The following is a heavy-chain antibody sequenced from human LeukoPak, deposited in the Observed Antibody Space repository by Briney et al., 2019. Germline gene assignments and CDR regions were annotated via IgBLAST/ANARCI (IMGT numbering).Heavy chain of an antibody. Sequence: SVKVSCKASGGTFSSQAFSWVRQAPGKGLEWMGRIIVLLNLRSSAQKFQGRATISADKSTSTIYMELSGLRFDDTAVYFCAREDTYYEHGWGTFRYIDSWGQGTLVTVSS. D-gene: IGHD3-16*02. CDR1: GGTFSSQA. V-gene: IGHV1-69*04. J-gene: IGHJ4*02. CDR2: IIVLLNLR. CDR3: AREDTYYEHGWGTFRYIDS.